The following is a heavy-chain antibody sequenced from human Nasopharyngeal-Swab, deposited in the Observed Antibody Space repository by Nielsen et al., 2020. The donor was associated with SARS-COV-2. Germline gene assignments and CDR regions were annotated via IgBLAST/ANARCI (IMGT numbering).Heavy chain of an antibody. CDR2: ISYDGSNK. J-gene: IGHJ2*01. CDR1: GFTFSSYA. Sequence: GESLKISCAASGFTFSSYAMHWVRQAPGKGLEWVAVISYDGSNKYYADSVKGRFTISRDNSKNTLYLQMNSLRAEDTAVYYCARSSGGYWYFDLWGRGTPVTVSS. V-gene: IGHV3-30*04. D-gene: IGHD6-19*01. CDR3: ARSSGGYWYFDL.